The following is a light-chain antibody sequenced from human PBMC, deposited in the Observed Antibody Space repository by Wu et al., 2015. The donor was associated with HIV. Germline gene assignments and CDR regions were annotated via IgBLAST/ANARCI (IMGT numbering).Light chain of an antibody. V-gene: IGKV3-20*01. CDR1: QSLTSNY. J-gene: IGKJ1*01. CDR3: QQYHDSPRT. Sequence: EIGVTQSPGTLSLSPGEGATLSCRASQSLTSNYLAWYQQKPGQAPRLLIYAASSRATGIPDRFSGSGSGTDFTLTISRLEPEDFAVYYCQQYHDSPRTFGQGTKVEF. CDR2: AAS.